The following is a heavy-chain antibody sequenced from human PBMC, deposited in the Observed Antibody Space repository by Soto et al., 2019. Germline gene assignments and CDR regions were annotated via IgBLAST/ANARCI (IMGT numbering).Heavy chain of an antibody. J-gene: IGHJ1*01. CDR3: VRDFNTVTTAYLHH. CDR2: INSNSGYI. Sequence: GGSLRLSCTASGFTFSSYSMNWVRQAPGKGLEWVSSINSNSGYIYYEDSVRGRFTISRDNAKKSLYLQMNSLRVEDTAVYYCVRDFNTVTTAYLHHWGQGTLVTVSS. D-gene: IGHD4-17*01. V-gene: IGHV3-21*01. CDR1: GFTFSSYS.